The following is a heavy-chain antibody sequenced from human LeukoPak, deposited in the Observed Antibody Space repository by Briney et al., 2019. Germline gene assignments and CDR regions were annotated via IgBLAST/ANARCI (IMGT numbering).Heavy chain of an antibody. CDR1: GYTFTSYY. CDR2: INPSGGST. J-gene: IGHJ3*02. V-gene: IGHV1-46*01. CDR3: ARDRAAAGDAFDI. Sequence: SVKVSCKASGYTFTSYYMHWVRQAPGQGLEWMGIINPSGGSTSYAQKFQGRVTMTRDTSTSTVYMELSSLRSEDTAVYYCARDRAAAGDAFDIWGQGTMVTVSS. D-gene: IGHD6-13*01.